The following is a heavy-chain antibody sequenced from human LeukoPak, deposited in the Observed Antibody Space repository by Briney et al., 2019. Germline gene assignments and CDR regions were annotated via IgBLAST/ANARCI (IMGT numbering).Heavy chain of an antibody. CDR2: ISYDGSNK. CDR1: GFTFSSYA. CDR3: ARGAYYDYVWGSYRYIDTPGFDY. J-gene: IGHJ4*02. V-gene: IGHV3-30*04. Sequence: PGGSLRLSCAASGFTFSSYAMHWVRQAPGKGLEWVAVISYDGSNKYYADSVKGRFTISRDNSKNTLYLQMNSLRAEDTAVYYCARGAYYDYVWGSYRYIDTPGFDYWGQGTLVTVSS. D-gene: IGHD3-16*02.